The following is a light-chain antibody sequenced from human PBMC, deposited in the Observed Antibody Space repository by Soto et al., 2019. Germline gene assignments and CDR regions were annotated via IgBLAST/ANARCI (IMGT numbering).Light chain of an antibody. CDR1: SSNIGSES. Sequence: QSVLTQPPSTSGTPGQRVTISCSGSSSNIGSESVNWYQQLPGTAPTLLIYSFNQRPSGVPDRFSGSKSGTSASLAISGLQSEDEADYICAAWDDSLNGYVFGRGTKVTVL. V-gene: IGLV1-44*01. CDR3: AAWDDSLNGYV. CDR2: SFN. J-gene: IGLJ1*01.